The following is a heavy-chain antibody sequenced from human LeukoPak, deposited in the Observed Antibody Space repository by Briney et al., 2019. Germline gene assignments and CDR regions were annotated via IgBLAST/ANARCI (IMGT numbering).Heavy chain of an antibody. J-gene: IGHJ4*02. V-gene: IGHV3-30*04. CDR1: GFTFSSYA. CDR3: ARDGSSWYSCFDY. CDR2: ISYDGSNK. Sequence: GRSLRLSCAASGFTFSSYAMHWVRQAPGKGLEWVAVISYDGSNKYYADSVKGRFTISRDNSKNTLYLQMNSLRAEDTAVYYCARDGSSWYSCFDYWGQGTLVTVSS. D-gene: IGHD6-13*01.